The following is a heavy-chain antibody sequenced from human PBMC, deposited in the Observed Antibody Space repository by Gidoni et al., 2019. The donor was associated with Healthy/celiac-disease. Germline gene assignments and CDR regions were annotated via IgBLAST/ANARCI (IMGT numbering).Heavy chain of an antibody. CDR2: IKSKTDGGTT. J-gene: IGHJ4*02. Sequence: EVQLVESGGGLVKPGGSLRLSCAASGFTFSNAWMSWVRQAPGKGLEWVGRIKSKTDGGTTDYAAPVKGRFTISRDDSKNTLYLQMNSLKTEDTAVYYCTTDLGYYDSSGYYYVDGYWGQGTLVTVSS. V-gene: IGHV3-15*01. CDR3: TTDLGYYDSSGYYYVDGY. CDR1: GFTFSNAW. D-gene: IGHD3-22*01.